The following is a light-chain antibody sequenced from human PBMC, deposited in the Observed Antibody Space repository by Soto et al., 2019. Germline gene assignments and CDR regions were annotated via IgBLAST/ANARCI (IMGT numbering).Light chain of an antibody. V-gene: IGKV1-13*02. Sequence: AIQLTQSPSSLSASVGDTVTITCRAGQGIDNALAWYQHKSGKAPKFLIYDASSLESGVPSRLSGSGSGTDFNLTISSLQAEDFATYYCQQFKSYPLTFGGGTRVEIK. CDR3: QQFKSYPLT. CDR1: QGIDNA. J-gene: IGKJ4*01. CDR2: DAS.